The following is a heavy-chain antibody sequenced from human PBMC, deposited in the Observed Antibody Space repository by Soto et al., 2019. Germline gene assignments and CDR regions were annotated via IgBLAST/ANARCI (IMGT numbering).Heavy chain of an antibody. Sequence: QVQLVQSGAEVKKPGASVKVSCKASGYTLTDNSIHWVRQAPGHGLQWLGWMNTNSGGSQYAQRFQGRVTMSRDTSISTAYMELSRRTSADTSVYYGARARHSSGSWSYTPCDIWGQGTMVTVSS. CDR2: MNTNSGGS. V-gene: IGHV1-2*02. J-gene: IGHJ3*02. CDR1: GYTLTDNS. D-gene: IGHD3-10*01. CDR3: ARARHSSGSWSYTPCDI.